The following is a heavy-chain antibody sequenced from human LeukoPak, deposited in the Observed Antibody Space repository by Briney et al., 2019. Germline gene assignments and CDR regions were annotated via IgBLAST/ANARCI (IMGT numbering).Heavy chain of an antibody. CDR1: GFTSSTAW. V-gene: IGHV3-7*01. D-gene: IGHD3-22*01. J-gene: IGHJ3*01. CDR3: ARDPYDTLAYGAFDV. Sequence: GGSLRLSCAISGFTSSTAWMTWVRQAPGKGLEWVANINRDGSGTDYLDSVKGRFTISRDNAKNSLSLQMNSLRAEDTAVYYCARDPYDTLAYGAFDVWGQGTVVTVSS. CDR2: INRDGSGT.